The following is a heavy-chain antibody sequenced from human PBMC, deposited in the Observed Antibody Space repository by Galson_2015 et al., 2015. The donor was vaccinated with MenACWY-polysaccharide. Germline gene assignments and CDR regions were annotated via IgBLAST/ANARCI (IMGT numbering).Heavy chain of an antibody. D-gene: IGHD2-15*01. V-gene: IGHV3-7*01. J-gene: IGHJ5*02. CDR1: GFTFSTYW. CDR3: AREEGYCMTGPCYGYLHP. CDR2: IKKDGSEI. Sequence: SLRLSCAASGFTFSTYWMSWVRQAPGKGLEWVANIKKDGSEIYYVDSVKGRFTISRDNTKNSLYLQMNSLRAEETAVYYCAREEGYCMTGPCYGYLHPWGQGTLVTVSS.